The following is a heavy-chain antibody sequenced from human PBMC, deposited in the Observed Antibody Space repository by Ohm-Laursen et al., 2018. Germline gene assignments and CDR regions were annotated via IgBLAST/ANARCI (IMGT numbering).Heavy chain of an antibody. CDR2: INHSGST. CDR3: ARGDGDYPDY. J-gene: IGHJ4*02. CDR1: GGSFSGYY. V-gene: IGHV4-34*01. Sequence: SQTLSLTCAVYGGSFSGYYWSWIRQPPGKGLEWIGEINHSGSTNYNPSLKSRVTISVDTSKNQFSLKLSSVTAADAAVYYCARGDGDYPDYWGRGTLVTVSS. D-gene: IGHD4-17*01.